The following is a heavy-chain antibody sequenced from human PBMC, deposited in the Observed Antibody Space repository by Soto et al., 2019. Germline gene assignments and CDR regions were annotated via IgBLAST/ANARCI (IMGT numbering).Heavy chain of an antibody. CDR2: IVVGSGNT. J-gene: IGHJ6*02. D-gene: IGHD2-2*02. Sequence: SVKVSCKASGFTFTSSAVQWVRQARGQRLEWIGWIVVGSGNTNYAQKFQERVTITRDMSTSTAYMELSSLRSEDTAVYYCAADPTPIVVVPAAITDVWGQGTTVTVSS. CDR1: GFTFTSSA. V-gene: IGHV1-58*01. CDR3: AADPTPIVVVPAAITDV.